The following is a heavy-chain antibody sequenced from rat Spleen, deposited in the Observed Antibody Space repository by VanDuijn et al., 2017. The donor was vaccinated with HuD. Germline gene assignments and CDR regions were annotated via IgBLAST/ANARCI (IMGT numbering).Heavy chain of an antibody. CDR1: GFTFSSSG. Sequence: EVQLVESGGGLVQPGRSLRLSCAASGFTFSSSGMHWIRQAPTKGLEWVATISYDGSITYYRDSVKGRFTVTRDNAKTTLYLQMDSLRSEDTATYYCARQRTYYGSPFDYWGQGVMVTVSS. V-gene: IGHV5-29*01. D-gene: IGHD1-9*01. J-gene: IGHJ2*01. CDR2: ISYDGSIT. CDR3: ARQRTYYGSPFDY.